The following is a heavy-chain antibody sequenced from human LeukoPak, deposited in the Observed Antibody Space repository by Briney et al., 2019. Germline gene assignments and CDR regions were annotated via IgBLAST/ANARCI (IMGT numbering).Heavy chain of an antibody. CDR1: GLXFSSYV. CDR2: ISGSGIST. CDR3: AVIDDAMDV. J-gene: IGHJ6*02. Sequence: GGSLRLSCAASGLXFSSYVINWVRQAPGKGLEWVSAISGSGISTYYADSVKGRFTISRDNSKNTLSLQMNSLRGEDTAIYYCAVIDDAMDVWGQGTTVTVS. V-gene: IGHV3-23*01. D-gene: IGHD2/OR15-2a*01.